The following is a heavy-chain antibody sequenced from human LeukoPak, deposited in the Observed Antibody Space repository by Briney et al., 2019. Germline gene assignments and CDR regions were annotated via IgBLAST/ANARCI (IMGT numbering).Heavy chain of an antibody. Sequence: SETLSLTCTVSNASISGYYWSWIRQPPGKGLEWIGSIHFSGSTNYNPSLRSRVTISVDTPKNQLSLKLSSVTAADTAVYYCARDLGGIYFDYWGQGTLVTVSS. CDR1: NASISGYY. CDR3: ARDLGGIYFDY. D-gene: IGHD1-26*01. V-gene: IGHV4-59*01. J-gene: IGHJ4*02. CDR2: IHFSGST.